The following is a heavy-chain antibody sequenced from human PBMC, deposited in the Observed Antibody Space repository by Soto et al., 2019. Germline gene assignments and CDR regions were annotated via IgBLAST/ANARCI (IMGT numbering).Heavy chain of an antibody. CDR2: ITVRGHTT. CDR3: ARGLAAGGTGGLTYYFDF. Sequence: DVQLLESGGDLVQPGGSLRLSCGASGFSFSSYAMAWVRQVPGKGLEWLSVITVRGHTTYYADSVRGRFTISRDDSRDTLYLQLNSLRGEDTAVYFCARGLAAGGTGGLTYYFDFWGQGTLVTVSP. CDR1: GFSFSSYA. J-gene: IGHJ4*02. V-gene: IGHV3-23*01. D-gene: IGHD6-13*01.